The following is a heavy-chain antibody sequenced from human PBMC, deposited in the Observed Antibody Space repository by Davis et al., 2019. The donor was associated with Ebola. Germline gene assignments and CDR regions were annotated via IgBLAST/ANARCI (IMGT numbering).Heavy chain of an antibody. Sequence: PSETLSLTCTVSGGSISSYYWSWIRQPPGKGLEWIGYIYYSGSTNYNPSLKSRVTISVDTSKNQFSLKLSSVTAADTAVYYCARDCSSTSCYGYWGQGTLVTVSS. CDR2: IYYSGST. CDR3: ARDCSSTSCYGY. V-gene: IGHV4-59*12. D-gene: IGHD2-2*01. CDR1: GGSISSYY. J-gene: IGHJ4*02.